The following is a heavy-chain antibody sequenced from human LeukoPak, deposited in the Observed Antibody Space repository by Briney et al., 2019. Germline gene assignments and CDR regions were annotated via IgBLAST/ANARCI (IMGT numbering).Heavy chain of an antibody. CDR3: ARQITDQSRGYDSIDY. V-gene: IGHV5-51*02. CDR1: GSPFTTYW. CDR2: FFGGDSDT. Sequence: GEPWKSSVQPPGSPFTTYWSGWAPQLPGRGWKGSGIFFGGDSDTRYSPSFEGQVTISADKPITTANLQGSSLKASHTAMYYCARQITDQSRGYDSIDYWGQGTLVTVSS. D-gene: IGHD5-12*01. J-gene: IGHJ4*02.